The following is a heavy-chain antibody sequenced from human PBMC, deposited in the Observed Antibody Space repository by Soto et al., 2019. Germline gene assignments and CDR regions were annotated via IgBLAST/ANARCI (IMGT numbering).Heavy chain of an antibody. CDR1: GGTFSSYA. Sequence: QVQLVQSGAEVKKPGSSVKVSCKASGGTFSSYAITWVRQAPGQGLEWMGGIIPIFSTANYAQKFQGRVTITADESTSTGYMELSSLRSEDTAVYYCARDAYYYDSSDPGAFDIWGQGTMVTVSS. CDR2: IIPIFSTA. J-gene: IGHJ3*02. CDR3: ARDAYYYDSSDPGAFDI. D-gene: IGHD3-22*01. V-gene: IGHV1-69*01.